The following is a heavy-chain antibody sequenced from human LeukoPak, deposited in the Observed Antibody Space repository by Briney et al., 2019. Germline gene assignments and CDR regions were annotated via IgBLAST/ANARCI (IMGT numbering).Heavy chain of an antibody. CDR2: ISTYNGNT. Sequence: ASVKVSFKASGYTFTSSGISWVRQAPGQGLEWMGWISTYNGNTNYAQKLQGRVTMTTDTSTSTAYVDLRSLRSDDTAVYYCARDRAGSAWYTTFDYWGQGTLVTVSS. V-gene: IGHV1-18*01. J-gene: IGHJ4*02. CDR3: ARDRAGSAWYTTFDY. D-gene: IGHD6-19*01. CDR1: GYTFTSSG.